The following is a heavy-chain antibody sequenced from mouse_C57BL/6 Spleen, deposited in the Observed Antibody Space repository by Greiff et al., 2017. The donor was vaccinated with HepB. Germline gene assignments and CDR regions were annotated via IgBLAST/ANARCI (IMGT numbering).Heavy chain of an antibody. V-gene: IGHV1-81*01. D-gene: IGHD2-3*01. J-gene: IGHJ3*01. Sequence: VQLQQSGAELARPGASVKLSCKASGYTFTSYGISWVKQRTGQGLEWIGEIYPRSGNTYYNEKFKGKATLTADKSSSTAYMELRSLTSEDSAVYFCAREVYDGYRFAYWGQGTRVTVSA. CDR2: IYPRSGNT. CDR1: GYTFTSYG. CDR3: AREVYDGYRFAY.